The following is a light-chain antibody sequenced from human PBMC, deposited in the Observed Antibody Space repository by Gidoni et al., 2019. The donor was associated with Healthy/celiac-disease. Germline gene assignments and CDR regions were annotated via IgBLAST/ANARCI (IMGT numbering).Light chain of an antibody. J-gene: IGKJ3*01. CDR2: WAS. Sequence: DIVMTQSPDYLAVSLGERATINCKSSQSVLYSSNNKNYLAWYQQKPGQPPKLLIYWASTRESGVPDRFSGSGSGTDFTLTISSLQAEDVAVYYCQQYYSTPFTFGPXTKVDIK. CDR3: QQYYSTPFT. CDR1: QSVLYSSNNKNY. V-gene: IGKV4-1*01.